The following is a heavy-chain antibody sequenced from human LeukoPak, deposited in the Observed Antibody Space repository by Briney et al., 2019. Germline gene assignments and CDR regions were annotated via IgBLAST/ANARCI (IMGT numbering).Heavy chain of an antibody. CDR3: ARVFTAKYYDISYYFDY. J-gene: IGHJ4*02. CDR2: ISAYNGNT. Sequence: ASVKVSCKASGYTFTSYGISWVRQAPGQGLEWMGWISAYNGNTNYAQKLQGRVTMTTDTSTSTAYMELRSLRSDDTAVYYCARVFTAKYYDISYYFDYWGQGTLVTVSS. V-gene: IGHV1-18*01. D-gene: IGHD3-9*01. CDR1: GYTFTSYG.